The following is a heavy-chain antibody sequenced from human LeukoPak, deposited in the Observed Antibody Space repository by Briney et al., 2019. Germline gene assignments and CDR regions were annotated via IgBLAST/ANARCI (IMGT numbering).Heavy chain of an antibody. D-gene: IGHD3-16*01. V-gene: IGHV1-69*13. J-gene: IGHJ3*02. CDR2: IIPIFGTA. CDR3: ASDFWGIHAFDI. CDR1: GGTFSSYT. Sequence: GASVKVSCKASGGTFSSYTISWVRQAPGQGLEWMGGIIPIFGTANYAQKFQGRVTITADESTSTAYMELSSLRSEDTAVYYCASDFWGIHAFDIWGQGTMVTVSS.